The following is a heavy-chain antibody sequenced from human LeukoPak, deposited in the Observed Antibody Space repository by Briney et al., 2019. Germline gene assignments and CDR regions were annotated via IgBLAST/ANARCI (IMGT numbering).Heavy chain of an antibody. D-gene: IGHD6-19*01. J-gene: IGHJ4*02. V-gene: IGHV3-7*03. Sequence: GGSLRLSCTSSGFPFSSRWMHWVRQVPGKGPEWVANIKYDGRGKYYVDSVKGRFSISRDNAKNSLYLQVNSLRADDTAVYYCTADSGWSFAWWGQGTLVTVSS. CDR1: GFPFSSRW. CDR2: IKYDGRGK. CDR3: TADSGWSFAW.